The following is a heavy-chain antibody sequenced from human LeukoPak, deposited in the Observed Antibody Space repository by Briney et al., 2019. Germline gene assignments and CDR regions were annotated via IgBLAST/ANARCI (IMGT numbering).Heavy chain of an antibody. CDR1: GYTFTGYY. J-gene: IGHJ4*02. D-gene: IGHD3-10*01. V-gene: IGHV1-2*02. CDR2: INPNSGGT. Sequence: ASVTVSCKASGYTFTGYYMHWVRQAPGQGLEWMGWINPNSGGTNYAQKFQGRVTMTRDTSISTAYMELSRLRSDDTAVYYCARVDVTGSGSYFTAFDYWGQGTLVTVSS. CDR3: ARVDVTGSGSYFTAFDY.